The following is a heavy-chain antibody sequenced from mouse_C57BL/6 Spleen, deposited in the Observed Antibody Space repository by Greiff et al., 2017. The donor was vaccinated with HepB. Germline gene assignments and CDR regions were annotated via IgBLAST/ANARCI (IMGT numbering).Heavy chain of an antibody. Sequence: VQLQQPGAELVKPGASVKLSCKASGYTFTSYWMHWVKQRPGQGLEWIGNINPSNGGTNYNEKFKSKATLTVDKSSSTAYMQLSSLTSEDSAVYYCARSLYDYDGGFDYWGQGTTLTVSS. V-gene: IGHV1-53*01. J-gene: IGHJ2*01. CDR1: GYTFTSYW. D-gene: IGHD2-4*01. CDR2: INPSNGGT. CDR3: ARSLYDYDGGFDY.